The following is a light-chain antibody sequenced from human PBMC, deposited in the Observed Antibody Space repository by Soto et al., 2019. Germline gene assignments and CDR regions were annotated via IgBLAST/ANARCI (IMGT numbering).Light chain of an antibody. V-gene: IGLV2-8*01. CDR3: SSYAGSNIL. CDR2: EVN. J-gene: IGLJ1*01. Sequence: QSVLTQPPSASGAPGQSVTISCTGTSSDVGGYNDVSWYQQHPGKAPKLMIYEVNQRPSGVPDRFSASKSGNTGSLAVSGLQAEDEADYYCSSYAGSNILFGTGTKVTVL. CDR1: SSDVGGYND.